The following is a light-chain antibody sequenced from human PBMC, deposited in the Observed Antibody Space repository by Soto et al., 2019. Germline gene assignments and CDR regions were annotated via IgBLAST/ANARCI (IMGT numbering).Light chain of an antibody. J-gene: IGKJ5*01. Sequence: EIVLTQSPASLSVSPGETVTLPLRASQSVRINVAWYQQKPGQSPRIIISGASTRATGIPASFSGSGSGTDFTLTISSLEPEDFAVYYCQQRSNWTITFGQGTRLEIK. CDR2: GAS. CDR1: QSVRIN. CDR3: QQRSNWTIT. V-gene: IGKV3-11*01.